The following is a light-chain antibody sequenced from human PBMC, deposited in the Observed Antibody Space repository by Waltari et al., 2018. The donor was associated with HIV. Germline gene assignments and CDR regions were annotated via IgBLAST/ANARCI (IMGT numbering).Light chain of an antibody. J-gene: IGKJ5*01. CDR3: QLANSFPPIT. CDR2: AG. V-gene: IGKV1-12*01. Sequence: DIQMTQSPSSVSASVGDRVTITCRASQGPSSWLAWDQQRPGKAPTLLMYAGQTGGPSRFSGSGSGTDFTLSISNVQPEYFATYYCQLANSFPPITFGQGTRLEVK. CDR1: QGPSSW.